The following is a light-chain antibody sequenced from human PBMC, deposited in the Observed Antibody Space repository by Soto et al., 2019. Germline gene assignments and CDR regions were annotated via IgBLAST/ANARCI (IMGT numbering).Light chain of an antibody. J-gene: IGKJ5*01. CDR2: VAS. V-gene: IGKV3-20*01. CDR1: QSVSSSY. Sequence: EIVLTQSPGTLSLSPGERATLSCRASQSVSSSYLAWYQQKPGQAPSLLIYVASSRATGVPDRFSGSGSGTDFTLTIRSLEPENFAVYYCQQYGSSPITFGQGTRLEIK. CDR3: QQYGSSPIT.